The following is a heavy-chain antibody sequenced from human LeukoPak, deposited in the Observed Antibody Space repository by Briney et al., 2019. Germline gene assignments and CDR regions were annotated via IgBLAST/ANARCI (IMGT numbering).Heavy chain of an antibody. Sequence: GESLRLSCAASGFTFSSYWMHWVRQAPGRGLVWVSGINSDGSFTTYADSVKGRFTISRDNAKNTLYLQMNSLRAEDTAVYYCARGDGYGYISWGQGTLVTVSS. V-gene: IGHV3-74*01. CDR2: INSDGSFT. D-gene: IGHD5-18*01. CDR1: GFTFSSYW. J-gene: IGHJ5*02. CDR3: ARGDGYGYIS.